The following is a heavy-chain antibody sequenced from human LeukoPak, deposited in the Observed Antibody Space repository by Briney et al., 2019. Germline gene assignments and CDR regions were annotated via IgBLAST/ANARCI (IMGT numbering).Heavy chain of an antibody. CDR3: ARGAAAVISNWFDP. CDR2: ISSSSSYI. D-gene: IGHD2-2*02. J-gene: IGHJ5*02. Sequence: GGSLRLSCAASGFTFSSYSMNWVRQAPGKGLEWVSSISSSSSYIYYADSVKGRFTISRGNAKNSLYLQMNSLRAEDTAVYYCARGAAAVISNWFDPWGQGTLVTVSS. V-gene: IGHV3-21*01. CDR1: GFTFSSYS.